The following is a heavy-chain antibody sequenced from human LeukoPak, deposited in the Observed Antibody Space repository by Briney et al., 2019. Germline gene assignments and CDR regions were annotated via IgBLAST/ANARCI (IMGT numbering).Heavy chain of an antibody. CDR2: INPNSGGT. Sequence: ASVKVSCKASGYTFIAYYMHWVRQAPGQGLEWMGWINPNSGGTNYAQKFQGRVTMTRDTSISTAYMELSRLRSDDTAVYYCARDPRLVATTHAPFDYWGQGTLVTVSS. J-gene: IGHJ4*02. CDR3: ARDPRLVATTHAPFDY. V-gene: IGHV1-2*02. D-gene: IGHD5-12*01. CDR1: GYTFIAYY.